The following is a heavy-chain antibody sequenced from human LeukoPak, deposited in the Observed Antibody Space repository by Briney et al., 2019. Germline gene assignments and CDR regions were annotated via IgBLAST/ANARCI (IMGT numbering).Heavy chain of an antibody. J-gene: IGHJ3*01. V-gene: IGHV4-59*11. D-gene: IGHD3-10*01. CDR3: ARAGGLPRDDAFDV. CDR1: GGSISTHY. Sequence: SETLSLTCTVYGGSISTHYWTWIRQPPGRGLEYIGFVYYTGSTKYNPSLNSRLTISVDTSKNQFSLRLTSVTAADTAVYYCARAGGLPRDDAFDVWGQGRMVTVSS. CDR2: VYYTGST.